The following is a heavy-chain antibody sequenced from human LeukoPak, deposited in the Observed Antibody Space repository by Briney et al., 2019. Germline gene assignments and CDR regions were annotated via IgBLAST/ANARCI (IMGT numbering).Heavy chain of an antibody. V-gene: IGHV1-24*01. D-gene: IGHD3-10*01. CDR2: FDPEDGET. Sequence: ASVKVSCKASGGTFSSYAISWVRQAPGKGLEWMGGFDPEDGETIYAQKFQGRVTMTEDTSTDTAYMELSSLRSEDTAVYYCATRITLVGGFDYWGQGTLVTVSS. CDR1: GGTFSSYA. CDR3: ATRITLVGGFDY. J-gene: IGHJ4*02.